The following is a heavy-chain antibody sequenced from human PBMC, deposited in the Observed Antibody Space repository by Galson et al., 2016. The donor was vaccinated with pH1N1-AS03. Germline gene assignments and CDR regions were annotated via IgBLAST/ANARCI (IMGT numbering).Heavy chain of an antibody. V-gene: IGHV3-30*01. J-gene: IGHJ5*02. D-gene: IGHD1-26*01. CDR2: VSYDGSNK. CDR3: ARESRGVGAIEVGFDP. CDR1: GFTLSHYG. Sequence: SLRLSCAASGFTLSHYGMHWVRQAPGKGLECVAVVSYDGSNKYYGDSVKGRFTISRDNSKNTLFLQVNGLRPEDTGVYYCARESRGVGAIEVGFDPWGQGTLVTVSP.